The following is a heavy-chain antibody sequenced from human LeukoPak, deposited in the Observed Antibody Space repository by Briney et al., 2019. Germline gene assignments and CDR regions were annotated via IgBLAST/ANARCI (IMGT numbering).Heavy chain of an antibody. CDR1: GDSFSINDYY. J-gene: IGHJ4*02. CDR3: ASGGTIFTFFDF. Sequence: SETLSLTCTVSGDSFSINDYYWNWIRQPAGKGLEWIGRVYSSGNTHYNPSFNSRAVISIDRSRNQFSLKLTSVTAADTALYYCASGGTIFTFFDFWGQGKLVTVSS. D-gene: IGHD3/OR15-3a*01. CDR2: VYSSGNT. V-gene: IGHV4-61*02.